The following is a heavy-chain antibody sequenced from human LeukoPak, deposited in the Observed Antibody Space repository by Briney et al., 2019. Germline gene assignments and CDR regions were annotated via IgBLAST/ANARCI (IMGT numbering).Heavy chain of an antibody. CDR3: ARDGGSGWSSAFFDF. CDR2: IYSGGST. CDR1: GFTVSDNY. V-gene: IGHV3-53*01. D-gene: IGHD6-19*01. Sequence: GGSLRLSYAASGFTVSDNYMNWVRQAPGKGLEWVSVIYSGGSTYYADSVKGRFTISRDNSKNTLYLQMTSLRAEDTALYYCARDGGSGWSSAFFDFWGQGTLVTVSS. J-gene: IGHJ4*02.